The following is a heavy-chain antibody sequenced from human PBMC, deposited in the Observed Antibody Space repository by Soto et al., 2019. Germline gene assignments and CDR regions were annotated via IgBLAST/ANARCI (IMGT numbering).Heavy chain of an antibody. CDR3: ARGSRGYDLWSGYYYQPVFDY. V-gene: IGHV1-8*01. CDR2: MNPNSGNT. Sequence: ASVKVSCKASGYTFTSYDINWVRQATGQGXEWMGWMNPNSGNTGYAQKFQGRVTMTRNTSISTAYMELSSLRSEDTAVYYCARGSRGYDLWSGYYYQPVFDYWGQGTLVTVSS. J-gene: IGHJ4*02. D-gene: IGHD3-3*01. CDR1: GYTFTSYD.